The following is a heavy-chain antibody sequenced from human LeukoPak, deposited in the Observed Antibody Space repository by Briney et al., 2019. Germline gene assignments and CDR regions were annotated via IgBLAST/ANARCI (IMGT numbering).Heavy chain of an antibody. Sequence: PSETLSLTCTVSGGSISSSTYYWGWIRQPPGNGLEWIGNIYYSGNTYYNPSLKSRVTISVDTSKNQFSLNLSSVTAADTAVYYCARDGYLAADYWGQGTLVTVSS. V-gene: IGHV4-39*07. CDR2: IYYSGNT. J-gene: IGHJ4*02. CDR1: GGSISSSTYY. CDR3: ARDGYLAADY. D-gene: IGHD2-2*03.